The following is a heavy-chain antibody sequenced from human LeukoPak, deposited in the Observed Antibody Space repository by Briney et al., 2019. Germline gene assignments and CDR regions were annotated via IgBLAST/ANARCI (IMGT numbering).Heavy chain of an antibody. CDR2: IYYSGST. V-gene: IGHV4-31*03. Sequence: SQTLSLTCTVSGGSISSGGYYWSWIRQHPGKGLEWIGYIYYSGSTYYNPSLKSRVTISVDTSKNQFSLKLSSVTAADTAVYYRARSGIVVVRDYYGMDVWGKGTTVTVSS. CDR3: ARSGIVVVRDYYGMDV. D-gene: IGHD2-2*01. J-gene: IGHJ6*04. CDR1: GGSISSGGYY.